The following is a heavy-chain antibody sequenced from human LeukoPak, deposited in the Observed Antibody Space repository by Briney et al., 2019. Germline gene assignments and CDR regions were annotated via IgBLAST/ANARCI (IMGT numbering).Heavy chain of an antibody. CDR3: ASLISIEDGNNWFDP. D-gene: IGHD2-21*01. J-gene: IGHJ5*02. CDR2: INPNSGDT. CDR1: GYTFTGYY. V-gene: IGHV1-2*02. Sequence: ASVKVSCKASGYTFTGYYLHWVRQAPGQGLEWVGWINPNSGDTKYAQKFQGRVTMTRDTSINTAYMELSRLTSNDTATFYCASLISIEDGNNWFDPWGQGTLVTVSS.